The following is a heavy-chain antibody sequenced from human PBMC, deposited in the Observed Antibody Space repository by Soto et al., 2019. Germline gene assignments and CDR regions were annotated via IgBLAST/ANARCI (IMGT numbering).Heavy chain of an antibody. D-gene: IGHD3-10*01. J-gene: IGHJ5*02. CDR2: IFHSGSS. CDR3: ARSVTP. CDR1: GASMSSYY. Sequence: PSETLSLTCNVSGASMSSYYWSWVRQPPGKGLEWIGYIFHSGSSNYSPSLKSRVTISMHTSKNQFSLRLSFLTVADTAVYYCARSVTPWGQGTLVTVSS. V-gene: IGHV4-59*01.